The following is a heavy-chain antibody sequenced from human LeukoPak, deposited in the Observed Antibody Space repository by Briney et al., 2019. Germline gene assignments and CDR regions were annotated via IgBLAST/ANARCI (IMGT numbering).Heavy chain of an antibody. V-gene: IGHV3-33*01. Sequence: AGRSLRLSCAASGFTFSRYGMHWVRQAPGKGLEWVAVIWHDGSYEYYADSVKGRFTISRDSSKNTLYLQMNSLRAEDTAVYYCARDSHTGDDSSGYYGVRFDYWGQGTLVTVSS. CDR1: GFTFSRYG. J-gene: IGHJ4*02. CDR3: ARDSHTGDDSSGYYGVRFDY. D-gene: IGHD3-22*01. CDR2: IWHDGSYE.